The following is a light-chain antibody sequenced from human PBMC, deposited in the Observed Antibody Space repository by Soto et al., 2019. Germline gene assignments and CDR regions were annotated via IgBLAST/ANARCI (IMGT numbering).Light chain of an antibody. J-gene: IGLJ3*02. CDR1: SSDVGRYNR. CDR2: EVN. Sequence: QSALTQPPSVSGTPGQSVTISCTGNSSDVGRYNRVSWYQQSPGTAPKLLIFEVNNRPSGVPDRFSGSKSGNTASLTISGLQAEDEAGYYCSSFTSSSTWVFGGGSKLTVL. CDR3: SSFTSSSTWV. V-gene: IGLV2-18*02.